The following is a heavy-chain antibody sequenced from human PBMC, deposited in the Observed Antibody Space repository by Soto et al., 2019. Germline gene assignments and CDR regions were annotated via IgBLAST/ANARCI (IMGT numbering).Heavy chain of an antibody. CDR2: IYYSGST. J-gene: IGHJ3*02. Sequence: SETLSLTCTVSGGSISSYYWSWIRQPPGKGLEWIGYIYYSGSTNYNPSLKSRVTISVDTSKNQFSLKLNSVTAADTAVYYCARHAFYGDFDAFDIWGQGTMVTVSS. CDR1: GGSISSYY. CDR3: ARHAFYGDFDAFDI. D-gene: IGHD4-17*01. V-gene: IGHV4-59*08.